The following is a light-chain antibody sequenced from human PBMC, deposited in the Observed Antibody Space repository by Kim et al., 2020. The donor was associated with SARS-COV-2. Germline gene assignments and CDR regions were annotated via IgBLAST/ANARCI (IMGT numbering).Light chain of an antibody. CDR1: QSGRSRY. CDR3: QQYGDLPGT. CDR2: DAS. J-gene: IGKJ4*02. V-gene: IGKV3-20*01. Sequence: YPGERATRSCRASQSGRSRYLEWYQQKPGQAPRLLSYDASSRASGIADRCSGRGSGTDFTLTISRLQPEDSAVYYCQQYGDLPGTFGGGTKVDIK.